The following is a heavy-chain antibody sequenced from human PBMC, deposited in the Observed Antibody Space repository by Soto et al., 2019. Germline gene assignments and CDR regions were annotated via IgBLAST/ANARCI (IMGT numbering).Heavy chain of an antibody. Sequence: PGESLKISCKGSGYSFTSYWISWVRQMPGKGLEWMGRIDPSDSYTNYSPSFQGHVTISADKSISTAYLQWSSLKASDTAMYYCARLALGAAMVTRHYYYYYGMDVWGQGTTVTVSS. CDR2: IDPSDSYT. V-gene: IGHV5-10-1*01. D-gene: IGHD5-18*01. J-gene: IGHJ6*02. CDR1: GYSFTSYW. CDR3: ARLALGAAMVTRHYYYYYGMDV.